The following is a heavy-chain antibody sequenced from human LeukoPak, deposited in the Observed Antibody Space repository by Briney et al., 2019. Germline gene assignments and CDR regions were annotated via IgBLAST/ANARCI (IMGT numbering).Heavy chain of an antibody. V-gene: IGHV4-4*07. CDR1: GGSISSYY. J-gene: IGHJ5*02. CDR2: IYTSGST. CDR3: ARGRQLELQAASWFDP. Sequence: PSETLSLTCTVSGGSISSYYWSWIRQPAGKGLEWIGRIYTSGSTNYNPSLKSRVTMSVDTSKNQFSLKLSSVTAADTAVYYCARGRQLELQAASWFDPWGQGTLVTVSS. D-gene: IGHD1-7*01.